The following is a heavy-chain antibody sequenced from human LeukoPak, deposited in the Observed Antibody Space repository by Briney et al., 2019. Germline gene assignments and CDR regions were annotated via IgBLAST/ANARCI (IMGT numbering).Heavy chain of an antibody. J-gene: IGHJ3*02. CDR3: ARDPPYSSSRLDAFDI. CDR1: GGTFSSYA. V-gene: IGHV1-69*13. D-gene: IGHD6-6*01. CDR2: IIPIFGTA. Sequence: GASVKVSCKASGGTFSSYAISWVRRAPGQGLEWMGGIIPIFGTANYAQKFQGRVTITADESTSTAYMELSSLRSEDTAVYYCARDPPYSSSRLDAFDIWGQGTMVTVSS.